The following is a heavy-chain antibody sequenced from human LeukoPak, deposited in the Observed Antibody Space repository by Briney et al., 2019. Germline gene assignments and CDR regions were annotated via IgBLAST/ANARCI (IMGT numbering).Heavy chain of an antibody. J-gene: IGHJ6*02. V-gene: IGHV3-30*04. CDR3: AREEYDYALGALDV. Sequence: PGRSLRLSCATSGFTFSRYAMQWVRQAPGKGLEWVAVISSDGNLIFYADSVKGRFTISRDNSKNTVYLQMNGLRAEDTAVFYCAREEYDYALGALDVWGQRTTVSVSS. CDR2: ISSDGNLI. D-gene: IGHD4/OR15-4a*01. CDR1: GFTFSRYA.